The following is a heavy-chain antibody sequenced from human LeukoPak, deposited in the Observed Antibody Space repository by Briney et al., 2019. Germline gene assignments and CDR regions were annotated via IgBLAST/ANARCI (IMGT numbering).Heavy chain of an antibody. J-gene: IGHJ6*03. D-gene: IGHD6-13*01. CDR3: ARAPRQQLVPYYYYYYMDV. Sequence: GGSLRLSCAASGFTFSCYSMNWVRQAPGKGLEWVSYISSSSSTIYYADSVKGRFTISRDNAKNSLYLQMNSLRAEDTAVYYCARAPRQQLVPYYYYYYMDVWGKGTTVTVSS. V-gene: IGHV3-48*01. CDR1: GFTFSCYS. CDR2: ISSSSSTI.